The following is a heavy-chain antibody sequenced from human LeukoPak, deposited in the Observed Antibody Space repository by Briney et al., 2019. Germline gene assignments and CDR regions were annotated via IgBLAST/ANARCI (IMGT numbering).Heavy chain of an antibody. CDR3: AKRITVAGKFGYFQH. Sequence: GGSLRLSCAASGFTFSSYAMSWVRQAPGKGLEWVSAISGSGGSTYYADSVKGRFTISRDNSKNTLYLQMNSLRAEDTAVYYCAKRITVAGKFGYFQHWGQGTLVTVSS. V-gene: IGHV3-23*01. J-gene: IGHJ1*01. D-gene: IGHD6-19*01. CDR1: GFTFSSYA. CDR2: ISGSGGST.